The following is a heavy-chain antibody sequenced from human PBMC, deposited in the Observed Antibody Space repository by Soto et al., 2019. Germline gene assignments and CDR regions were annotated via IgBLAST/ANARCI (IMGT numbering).Heavy chain of an antibody. CDR1: GGSFSGYY. CDR2: INHSGST. J-gene: IGHJ5*02. CDR3: ARVGSKLRVLMVYTNWFDP. D-gene: IGHD2-8*01. Sequence: SETLSLTCAVCGGSFSGYYWSWIRQPPGKGLEWIGEINHSGSTNYNPSLKSRVTISVDTSKNQFSLKLSSVTAADTAVYYCARVGSKLRVLMVYTNWFDPWGQGTLVTVSS. V-gene: IGHV4-34*01.